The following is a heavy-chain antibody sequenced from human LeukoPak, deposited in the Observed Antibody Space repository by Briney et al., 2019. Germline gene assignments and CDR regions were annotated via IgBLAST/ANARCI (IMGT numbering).Heavy chain of an antibody. D-gene: IGHD6-13*01. Sequence: GASVKVSCKASGGTFISYAISWVRQAPGQGLEWMGGIIPIFGTANYAQKFQGRVTITADESTSTAYMELSSLRSEDTAVYYCARAILAALYYYYGMDVWGQGPTVTVSS. CDR1: GGTFISYA. J-gene: IGHJ6*02. V-gene: IGHV1-69*13. CDR3: ARAILAALYYYYGMDV. CDR2: IIPIFGTA.